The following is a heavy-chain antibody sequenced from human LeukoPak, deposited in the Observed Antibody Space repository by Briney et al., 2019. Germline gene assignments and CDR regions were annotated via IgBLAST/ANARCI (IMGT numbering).Heavy chain of an antibody. D-gene: IGHD6-19*01. CDR3: ARVEFSSRGWYHCDY. J-gene: IGHJ4*02. V-gene: IGHV3-48*02. CDR2: ISSSSGTI. CDR1: GFTFSSYS. Sequence: PPGGSLRLSCAASGFTFSSYSMNWVRQAPGKGLEWVSYISSSSGTIYYADSVKGRFTISRDNAKDSLYLQMNSLRDEDTAVYYCARVEFSSRGWYHCDYWGQGTLLTVSS.